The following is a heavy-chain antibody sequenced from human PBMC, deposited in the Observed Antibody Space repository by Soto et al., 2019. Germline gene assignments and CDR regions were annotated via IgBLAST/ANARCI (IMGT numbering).Heavy chain of an antibody. V-gene: IGHV2-70*01. D-gene: IGHD3-10*01. CDR2: IDWDDDK. CDR3: ARTPSITMVRGVIADYYYYGMDV. Sequence: SGPTLVNPTQTLTLTCTFSGFSLSTSGMCVSWIRQPPGKALEWLALIDWDDDKYYSTSLKTRLTISKDTSKNQVVLTMTNIDPVDTATYYCARTPSITMVRGVIADYYYYGMDVWGQGTTVTVSS. J-gene: IGHJ6*02. CDR1: GFSLSTSGMC.